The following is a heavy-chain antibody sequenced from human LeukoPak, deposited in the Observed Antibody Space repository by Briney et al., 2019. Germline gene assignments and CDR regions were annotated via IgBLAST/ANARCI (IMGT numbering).Heavy chain of an antibody. J-gene: IGHJ4*02. CDR1: GFTFTSYS. V-gene: IGHV3-23*01. Sequence: QPGGSLRLSCAASGFTFTSYSMNWVRQAPEKGLEGVSSLTRTGRTTYYADSVKGRFTISRDNLKNTVYLQMNSLRGEDTAIYYCAKDRPNFYEASGSYYKMKGDFWGQGTLVTVSS. D-gene: IGHD3-10*01. CDR3: AKDRPNFYEASGSYYKMKGDF. CDR2: LTRTGRTT.